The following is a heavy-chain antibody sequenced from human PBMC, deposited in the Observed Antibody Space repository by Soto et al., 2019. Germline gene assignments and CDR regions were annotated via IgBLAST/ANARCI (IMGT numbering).Heavy chain of an antibody. J-gene: IGHJ4*01. V-gene: IGHV4-59*12. CDR2: IYYSGST. D-gene: IGHD1-26*01. CDR3: ARDTLPHSGSYCDY. Sequence: SETLSLTCTVSGVSIRSYCWSWIRQPPGKGLEWIGYIYYSGSTNYNPSLKSRVTISVDTSKNQFSLKLSSVTAADTAVYYCARDTLPHSGSYCDYWGHGTLVTVS. CDR1: GVSIRSYC.